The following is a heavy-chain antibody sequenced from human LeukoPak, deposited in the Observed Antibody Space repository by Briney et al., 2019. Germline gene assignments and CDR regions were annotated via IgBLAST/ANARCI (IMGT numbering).Heavy chain of an antibody. V-gene: IGHV3-30*02. CDR1: GFSFSTYG. J-gene: IGHJ5*02. D-gene: IGHD1-1*01. CDR3: ARDLNGGFDP. CDR2: IQSDGRNK. Sequence: GGSLRLPCAASGFSFSTYGMHWVRQAPGKGLEWLAFIQSDGRNKYYADSVKGRFTISRDNAKNSLYLQMNSLRAEDTAVYYCARDLNGGFDPWGQGTLVTVSS.